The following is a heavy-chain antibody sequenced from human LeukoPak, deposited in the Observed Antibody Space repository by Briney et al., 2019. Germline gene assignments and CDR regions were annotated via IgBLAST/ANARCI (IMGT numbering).Heavy chain of an antibody. Sequence: GGSLRLSCEASGFTFSNYGMHWVRQAPGKGLEWVAVIWYHGNEKYYVDSVKGRFTISRDNLKNTLYLQMDSLRAEDTAAYYCAKNDLSWGTYDQYMDVWGTGTTVTVTS. CDR3: AKNDLSWGTYDQYMDV. D-gene: IGHD1-1*01. J-gene: IGHJ6*03. CDR2: IWYHGNEK. CDR1: GFTFSNYG. V-gene: IGHV3-33*06.